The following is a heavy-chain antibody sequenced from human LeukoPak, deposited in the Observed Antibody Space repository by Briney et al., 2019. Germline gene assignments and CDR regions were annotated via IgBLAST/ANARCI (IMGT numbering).Heavy chain of an antibody. CDR1: GFTFGTSA. V-gene: IGHV3-23*01. J-gene: IGHJ4*02. D-gene: IGHD3-10*01. Sequence: GGSLRLSCVVSGFTFGTSAMSWVRQAPGKGLEWVSGISESGGSTYYADSVKGRFTSSRDNSKNTLYLQMNNLRAEDTAAYYCAKGSFWGQGTLVTVSS. CDR2: ISESGGST. CDR3: AKGSF.